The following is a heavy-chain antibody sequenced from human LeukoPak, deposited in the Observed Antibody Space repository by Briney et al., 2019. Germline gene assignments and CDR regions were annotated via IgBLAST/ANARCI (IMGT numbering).Heavy chain of an antibody. CDR3: ARARKTSGWYGDY. Sequence: EALKTSRKGPGYSFTNYWIGRVRQLPGKGLELRVIIYPGDSDTRYSPSFRGQVTISADKSINTAYLQWISLKDSDTAMYYCARARKTSGWYGDYWGQGTLVTVSS. D-gene: IGHD6-19*01. CDR1: GYSFTNYW. J-gene: IGHJ4*02. CDR2: IYPGDSDT. V-gene: IGHV5-51*01.